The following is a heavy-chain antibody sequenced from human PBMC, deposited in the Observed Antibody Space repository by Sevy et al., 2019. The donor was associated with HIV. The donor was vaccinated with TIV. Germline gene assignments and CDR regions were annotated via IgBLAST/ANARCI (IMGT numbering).Heavy chain of an antibody. J-gene: IGHJ4*01. V-gene: IGHV3-23*01. CDR3: AKSPYYYDGSGQRYLGY. D-gene: IGHD3-22*01. CDR2: ISGSGGSR. Sequence: GGSLRLSCVASGFTFSSYAMNWVRQAPGKGLEWVSGISGSGGSRYYADSVKGRFTISRDNSKNTLYLQMNSLRAEDAAESYCAKSPYYYDGSGQRYLGYWGRGTLVTVSS. CDR1: GFTFSSYA.